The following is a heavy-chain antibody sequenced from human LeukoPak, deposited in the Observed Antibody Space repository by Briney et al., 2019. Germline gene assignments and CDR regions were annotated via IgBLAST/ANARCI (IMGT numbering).Heavy chain of an antibody. J-gene: IGHJ6*02. CDR3: ARENYYDSSGYSEGMDV. CDR2: MYVSGTT. V-gene: IGHV4-4*07. CDR1: GVSISDHY. D-gene: IGHD3-22*01. Sequence: NTSETLSFTCTVSGVSISDHYLSWIRQPAGKGLEWIGRMYVSGTTNYNPSLRSRVTMSMDTSKNQFSLRLRSVTAADTAVYYCARENYYDSSGYSEGMDVWGQGTTVTVS.